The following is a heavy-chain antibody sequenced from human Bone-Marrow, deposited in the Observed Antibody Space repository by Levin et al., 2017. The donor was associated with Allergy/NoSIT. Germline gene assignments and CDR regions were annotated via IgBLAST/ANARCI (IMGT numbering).Heavy chain of an antibody. CDR1: GFTFRDYA. D-gene: IGHD2/OR15-2a*01. Sequence: GGSLRLSCAASGFTFRDYAMSWVRQAPGKGLEWVSATSSSGDNTNYADSVKGRFTVSRDNSKNPLYLQMSALGVDDTAVYYCAKIGWVQSTSSGPSGQYWGQGTLVTVSS. CDR3: AKIGWVQSTSSGPSGQY. CDR2: TSSSGDNT. J-gene: IGHJ4*02. V-gene: IGHV3-23*01.